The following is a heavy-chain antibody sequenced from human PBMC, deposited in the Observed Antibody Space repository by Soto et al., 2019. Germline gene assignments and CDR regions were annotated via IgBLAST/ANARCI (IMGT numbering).Heavy chain of an antibody. CDR2: IKQDGSEK. D-gene: IGHD2-2*01. CDR3: ARDLWGRSCYVCALDV. J-gene: IGHJ3*01. CDR1: GFTFSSYW. V-gene: IGHV3-7*01. Sequence: EVQLVESGGGLVQPGESLRLSCADSGFTFSSYWMSWVRQAPGKGLEWVANIKQDGSEKYYVDSVKGRFTISRDNARNSLYLQMNSLRAEDTAIYYCARDLWGRSCYVCALDVWGQGTVVTVSS.